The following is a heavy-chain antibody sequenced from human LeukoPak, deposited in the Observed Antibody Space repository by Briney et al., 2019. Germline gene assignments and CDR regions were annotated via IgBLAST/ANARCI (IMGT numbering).Heavy chain of an antibody. CDR2: TSDDGSVK. D-gene: IGHD4-17*01. V-gene: IGHV3-30-3*01. CDR1: GFTFSSYA. CDR3: ARAPGGFHGDYSPIAY. Sequence: GGSLRLSCAASGFTFSSYAMHWVRQAPGKGLQWLALTSDDGSVKYCADSVKGRFTISRDNSQNTLYLQMNSLRADETAIYYCARAPGGFHGDYSPIAYWGQGTLVTVSS. J-gene: IGHJ4*02.